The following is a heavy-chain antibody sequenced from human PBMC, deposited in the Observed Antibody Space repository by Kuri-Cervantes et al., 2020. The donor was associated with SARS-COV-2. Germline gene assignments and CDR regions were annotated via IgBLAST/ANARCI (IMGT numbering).Heavy chain of an antibody. J-gene: IGHJ4*02. Sequence: GSLRLSCRVSGDSISSSAYSWGWIRQPPGKGLEWIGSIYYSGNTHYNPSLKSRVTMSVDTSKNQFSLKLSSVTAADTAVYYCARHGTGYDFWSGYYGEDYWGQGTLVTVSS. D-gene: IGHD3-3*01. CDR3: ARHGTGYDFWSGYYGEDY. CDR1: GDSISSSAYS. V-gene: IGHV4-39*01. CDR2: IYYSGNT.